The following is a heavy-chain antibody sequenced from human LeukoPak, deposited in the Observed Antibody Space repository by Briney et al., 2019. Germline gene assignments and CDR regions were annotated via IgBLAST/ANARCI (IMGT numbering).Heavy chain of an antibody. V-gene: IGHV3-30*19. D-gene: IGHD5-12*01. Sequence: GGSLRLSCAASGFTFSSYGMHWVRQAPGKGLEWVAVISYDGSNKYYADSVKGRFTISRDNSKNTLYLQMNSLRAEDTAVYYCAASDYGGYDLGYWGQGTLVTVSS. CDR2: ISYDGSNK. CDR3: AASDYGGYDLGY. CDR1: GFTFSSYG. J-gene: IGHJ4*02.